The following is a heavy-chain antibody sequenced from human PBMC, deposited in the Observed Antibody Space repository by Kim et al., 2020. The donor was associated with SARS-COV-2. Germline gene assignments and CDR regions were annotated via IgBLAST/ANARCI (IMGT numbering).Heavy chain of an antibody. D-gene: IGHD6-6*01. CDR3: AGGIAARPT. V-gene: IGHV3-9*01. J-gene: IGHJ4*02. Sequence: GRIGYADPVKGRFTISRDNAKNSLYLQMNSLRAEDTALYYCAGGIAARPTWGQGTLVTVSS. CDR2: GRI.